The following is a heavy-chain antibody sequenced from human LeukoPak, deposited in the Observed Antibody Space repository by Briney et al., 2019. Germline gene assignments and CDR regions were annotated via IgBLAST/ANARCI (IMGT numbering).Heavy chain of an antibody. CDR1: GFSFGDYA. Sequence: GGSLRLSCTASGFSFGDYAMSWVRQAPGKGLEWVGRIKSKTDGGTTDYAAPVKGRFTISRDDSKNTLYLQMNSLKTEDTAVYYCTTDDGEVDYWGQGTLVTVSS. D-gene: IGHD3-3*01. CDR2: IKSKTDGGTT. CDR3: TTDDGEVDY. J-gene: IGHJ4*02. V-gene: IGHV3-15*01.